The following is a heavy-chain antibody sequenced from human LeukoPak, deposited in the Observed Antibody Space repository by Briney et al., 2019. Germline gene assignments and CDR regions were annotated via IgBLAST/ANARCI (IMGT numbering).Heavy chain of an antibody. Sequence: PSETLSLTCTVSSGSISSYYWSWIRQPPGKGLEWIGYIYYSGRTNYNPSLTSRVTISVDTSKNQFSLKLSSVTAADTAVYYCARHTGIAAAGFDYWGQGTLVTVSS. CDR2: IYYSGRT. J-gene: IGHJ4*02. V-gene: IGHV4-59*08. CDR1: SGSISSYY. CDR3: ARHTGIAAAGFDY. D-gene: IGHD6-13*01.